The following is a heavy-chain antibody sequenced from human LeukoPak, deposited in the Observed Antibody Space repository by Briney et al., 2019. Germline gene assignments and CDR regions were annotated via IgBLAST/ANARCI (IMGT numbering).Heavy chain of an antibody. CDR1: GFTFSSYS. Sequence: GGSLRLSCAASGFTFSSYSMNWVRQTPGKGLGWVSSISSSSSDIYYADSVKGQFTISRDNAKNSLYLQMNSLKAKDTAVYYSTAYDHNYDAFDIWGQGTMVTVSS. CDR3: TAYDHNYDAFDI. V-gene: IGHV3-21*01. J-gene: IGHJ3*02. CDR2: ISSSSSDI. D-gene: IGHD5-12*01.